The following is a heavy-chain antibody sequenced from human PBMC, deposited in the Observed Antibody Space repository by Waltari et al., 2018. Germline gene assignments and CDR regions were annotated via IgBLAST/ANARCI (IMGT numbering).Heavy chain of an antibody. Sequence: EVQLVESGGGLVQAGGSLRLSCATSGLAVTENYVSWVRQAPGKGLEWVSVLQSGGEPLYSDSVRGRFTFSRDDSKGTFYLQMTNLRVEDTAMYYCARHFRGVLGSYFDYLDYWGQGTLVTVSS. V-gene: IGHV3-53*01. J-gene: IGHJ4*02. CDR1: GLAVTENY. CDR2: LQSGGEP. D-gene: IGHD3-3*02. CDR3: ARHFRGVLGSYFDYLDY.